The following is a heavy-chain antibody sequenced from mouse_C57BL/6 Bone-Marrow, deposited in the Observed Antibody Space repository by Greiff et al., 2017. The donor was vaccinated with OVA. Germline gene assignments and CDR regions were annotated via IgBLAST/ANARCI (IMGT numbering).Heavy chain of an antibody. CDR1: GYTFTSYW. V-gene: IGHV1-55*01. CDR3: ARNRFGYDFDY. CDR2: IYPGSGST. D-gene: IGHD2-2*01. Sequence: VKLQQPGVELVKPGASVKMSCKASGYTFTSYWLTWVKQRPGQGLEWIGDIYPGSGSTNYNEKFKSKATLTVDTSSSTAYMQLSSLTSEDSAVYYCARNRFGYDFDYWGQGTTLTVSS. J-gene: IGHJ2*01.